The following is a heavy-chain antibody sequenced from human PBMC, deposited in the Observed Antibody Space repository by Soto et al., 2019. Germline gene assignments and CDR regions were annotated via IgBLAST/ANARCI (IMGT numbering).Heavy chain of an antibody. CDR1: GLPFRRYA. CDR2: IWYDGSNK. D-gene: IGHD6-19*01. Sequence: QVQVVESGGGVVQPGRSLRLSCTAWGLPFRRYAMHCVRQSPEKGLEWGTQIWYDGSNKYYADSVKGRFTISRDNSKNTLYVQMDSLRVEDTAVYYCARDGQSLAPYALDVWGQGTSVTVSS. CDR3: ARDGQSLAPYALDV. J-gene: IGHJ6*02. V-gene: IGHV3-33*01.